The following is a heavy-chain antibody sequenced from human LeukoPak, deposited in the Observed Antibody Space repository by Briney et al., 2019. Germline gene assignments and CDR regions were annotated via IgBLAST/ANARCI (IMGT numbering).Heavy chain of an antibody. CDR2: ISSTDAGT. V-gene: IGHV3-23*01. Sequence: GGSLRLSCAASGFSLSSYAMSWVRQAPGKGLEWVSAISSTDAGTYHADSVRGRFTISRDSSKNTLYLQMNSLRAEDTAVYYCARGTSSGYFQLYFDYWGQGTLVTVSS. J-gene: IGHJ4*02. CDR1: GFSLSSYA. CDR3: ARGTSSGYFQLYFDY. D-gene: IGHD3-22*01.